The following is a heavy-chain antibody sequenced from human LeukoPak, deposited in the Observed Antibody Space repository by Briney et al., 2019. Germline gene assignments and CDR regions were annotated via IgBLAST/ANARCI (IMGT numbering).Heavy chain of an antibody. CDR3: TTWTGGVVVTN. Sequence: AGVSLRLSCAASGFTFTNAWMSWVRQAPGKGLEWVGRMRSQSNGGTTDYAAPVKGRFAISRDDSKNTLYLQMNSLKTEDTAVYYCTTWTGGVVVTNWGQGTLVTVSS. V-gene: IGHV3-15*01. CDR1: GFTFTNAW. CDR2: MRSQSNGGTT. J-gene: IGHJ4*02. D-gene: IGHD2-2*01.